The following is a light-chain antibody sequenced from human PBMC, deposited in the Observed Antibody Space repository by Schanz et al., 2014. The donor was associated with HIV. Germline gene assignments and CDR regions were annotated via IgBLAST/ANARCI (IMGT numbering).Light chain of an antibody. J-gene: IGKJ2*01. Sequence: AIRITQSPSSLSASTGDRVTITCRASQDFRTYLAWYQQKPGQAPNLLIYSASTLHSGVPSRFSGSGSGTEFTLTISGLQPDDFATYYCQQCDTYPYTFGQGTKLDIK. CDR1: QDFRTY. V-gene: IGKV1-8*01. CDR3: QQCDTYPYT. CDR2: SAS.